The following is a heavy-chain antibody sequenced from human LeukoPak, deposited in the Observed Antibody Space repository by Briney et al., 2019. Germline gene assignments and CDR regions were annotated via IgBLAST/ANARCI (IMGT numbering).Heavy chain of an antibody. CDR1: GGSISSGDYY. D-gene: IGHD6-6*01. CDR2: IYYSGST. J-gene: IGHJ4*02. Sequence: PSETLSLTCTVSGGSISSGDYYWSWIRQPPGKGLEWIGYIYYSGSTYYNPSLKSRGTISVDTSKNQFSLKLSSVTAADTAVYYCASAEYSSSWAPGDWGQGTLVTVSS. CDR3: ASAEYSSSWAPGD. V-gene: IGHV4-30-4*08.